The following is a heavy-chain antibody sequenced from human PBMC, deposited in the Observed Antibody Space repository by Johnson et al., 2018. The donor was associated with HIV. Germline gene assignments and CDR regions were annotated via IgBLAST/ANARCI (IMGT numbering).Heavy chain of an antibody. V-gene: IGHV3-30*04. CDR2: ISYDGSNK. CDR1: GFTFSSYA. Sequence: QMLLVESGGGLVQPGRSLRLSCAASGFTFSSYAMHWVRQAPGKGLEWVAVISYDGSNKYYADSVKGRFTISRDNSKNTLYLQMNSLRAEDTAVYYCASREVGAKSEHAFDIWGQGTMVTVSS. J-gene: IGHJ3*02. D-gene: IGHD1-26*01. CDR3: ASREVGAKSEHAFDI.